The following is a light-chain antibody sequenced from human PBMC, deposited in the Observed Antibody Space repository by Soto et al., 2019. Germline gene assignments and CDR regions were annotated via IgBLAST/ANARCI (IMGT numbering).Light chain of an antibody. Sequence: SYELTQPPSVSVAPGQTARITCGGTTIGSKSGHWYQQKPGQAPVLVVYDDSDRPSGIPERFSGSNSGNTATLTISRVEAGDEADYYCQVWDSSSDLVVFGGGTKLTVL. CDR2: DDS. V-gene: IGLV3-21*02. CDR3: QVWDSSSDLVV. J-gene: IGLJ2*01. CDR1: TIGSKS.